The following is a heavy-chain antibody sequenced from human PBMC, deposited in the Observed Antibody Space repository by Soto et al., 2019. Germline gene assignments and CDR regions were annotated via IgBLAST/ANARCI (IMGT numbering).Heavy chain of an antibody. CDR1: GFSLSSSGVG. V-gene: IGHV2-5*01. CDR2: LYFNGDR. J-gene: IGHJ6*02. CDR3: IYRRAAYDYHGLDV. D-gene: IGHD3-16*01. Sequence: SGPTLVNPTQTITLTCTFSGFSLSSSGVGVGWIRQPPGKSLEWLAVLYFNGDRRRSPSLENRLTITKDTSKNQVILTMTNMDPVDTATYYCIYRRAAYDYHGLDVWGQGTTVTVSS.